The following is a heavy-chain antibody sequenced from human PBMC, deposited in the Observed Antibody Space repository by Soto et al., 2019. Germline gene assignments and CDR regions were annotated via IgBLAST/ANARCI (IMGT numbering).Heavy chain of an antibody. CDR1: GGSISSGGYY. CDR3: ARDRHYDFWSGYPYYYYYMDV. Sequence: QVQLQESGPGLVKPSQTLSLTCTVSGGSISSGGYYWSWIRQHPGKGLEWIGYLYYSGSTYYNPYLKSRVTISVDTSKNQFSLKLSSVTAADTAVYYCARDRHYDFWSGYPYYYYYMDVWGKGTTVTVSS. D-gene: IGHD3-3*01. V-gene: IGHV4-31*03. CDR2: LYYSGST. J-gene: IGHJ6*03.